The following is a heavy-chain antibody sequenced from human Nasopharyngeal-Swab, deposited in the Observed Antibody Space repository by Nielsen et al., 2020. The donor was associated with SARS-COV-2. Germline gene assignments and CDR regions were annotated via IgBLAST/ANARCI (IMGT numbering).Heavy chain of an antibody. J-gene: IGHJ3*02. V-gene: IGHV1-69*13. CDR2: IIPIFGTA. Sequence: SVKVSCKASGGTFSSYAISWVRQAPGLGLEWMRGIIPIFGTAHYAQKFQGRVTITADESTSTAYMELRSLRSEDTAVYYCAIPPGGYNSGFDIWGQGTMVTVSS. CDR3: AIPPGGYNSGFDI. D-gene: IGHD5-24*01. CDR1: GGTFSSYA.